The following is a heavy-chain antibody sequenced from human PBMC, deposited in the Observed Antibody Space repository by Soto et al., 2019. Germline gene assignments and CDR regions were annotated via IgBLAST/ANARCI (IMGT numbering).Heavy chain of an antibody. CDR3: ASGGTSGYESFLY. CDR1: GFTFSNYA. J-gene: IGHJ4*02. V-gene: IGHV3-30*04. CDR2: ISYDGRSK. Sequence: QVQLVESGGGVVQPGRSLRLSCAASGFTFSNYAMNWVRQAPGKGLEWVALISYDGRSKYYADSVKGRFTISRDNSKNTLYLQMNSLRAENTATYYCASGGTSGYESFLYWGQGTLVTVSS. D-gene: IGHD5-12*01.